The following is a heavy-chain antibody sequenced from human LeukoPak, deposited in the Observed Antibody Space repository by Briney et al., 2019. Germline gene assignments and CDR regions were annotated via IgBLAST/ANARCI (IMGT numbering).Heavy chain of an antibody. D-gene: IGHD3-3*02. CDR3: ARAFYPGYYSYMAV. CDR2: IYYSGST. J-gene: IGHJ6*03. V-gene: IGHV4-59*01. CDR1: GGSIRSYY. Sequence: SETLSLTCTASGGSIRSYYWSWIRQPPGKGLEWIGYIYYSGSTNYNPSLKSRVTISVDTSKNQFSLKLSSVTAADTAVYYCARAFYPGYYSYMAVWRKGTTDTVSS.